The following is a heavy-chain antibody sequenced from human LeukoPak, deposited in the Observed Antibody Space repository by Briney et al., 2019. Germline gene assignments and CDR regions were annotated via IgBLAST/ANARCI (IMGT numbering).Heavy chain of an antibody. J-gene: IGHJ3*02. D-gene: IGHD4-23*01. CDR2: IWYDGSNK. CDR1: GFTFSSYG. CDR3: AREVMSNYGGNSGAFDI. V-gene: IGHV3-33*01. Sequence: PGGPLRLSCAASGFTFSSYGMHWVRQAPGKGLEWVAVIWYDGSNKYYADSVKGRFTISRDNSKNTLYLQMNSLRAEDTAVYYCAREVMSNYGGNSGAFDIWGQGTMVTVSS.